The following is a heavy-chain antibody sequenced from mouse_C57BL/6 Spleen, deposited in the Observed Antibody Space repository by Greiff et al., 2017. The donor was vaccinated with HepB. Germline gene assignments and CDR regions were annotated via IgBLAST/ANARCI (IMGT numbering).Heavy chain of an antibody. Sequence: VQLQQSGAELVKPGASVKISCKASGYAFSSYWMNWVKQRPGKGLEWIGQIYPGDGDTNYNGKFKGKATLTADKSSSTAYMQLSSLTSEDSAVYFCARWGTTVVAYYAMDYWGQGTSVTVSS. V-gene: IGHV1-80*01. D-gene: IGHD1-1*01. CDR2: IYPGDGDT. CDR1: GYAFSSYW. CDR3: ARWGTTVVAYYAMDY. J-gene: IGHJ4*01.